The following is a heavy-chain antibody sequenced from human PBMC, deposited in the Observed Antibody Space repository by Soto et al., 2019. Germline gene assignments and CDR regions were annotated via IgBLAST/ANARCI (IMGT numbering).Heavy chain of an antibody. CDR2: IWYDGSKK. J-gene: IGHJ4*02. V-gene: IGHV3-33*01. D-gene: IGHD3-22*01. Sequence: LRLSCAASGFTFSSYGMHWVRQAPGKGLEWVAVIWYDGSKKYYADSVKGRFTISRDNSKNTLYLQMNSLRAEDTAVYYCARDYDSSGYPRYYFDYWGQGTLVTVSS. CDR3: ARDYDSSGYPRYYFDY. CDR1: GFTFSSYG.